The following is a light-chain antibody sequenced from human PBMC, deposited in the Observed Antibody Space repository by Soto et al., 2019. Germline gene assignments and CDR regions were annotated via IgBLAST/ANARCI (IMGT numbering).Light chain of an antibody. CDR1: GSDVGAYYY. J-gene: IGLJ1*01. CDR3: SSYAGSNSFV. Sequence: QSALTQPPSASGSPGQSVTISCTGTGSDVGAYYYVSWYRQYPGKVPKLIIYEVTRRPPGVPDRFSGSKSGNTASLTVSGLQAEDEADYYCSSYAGSNSFVFGTGTKLTVL. V-gene: IGLV2-8*01. CDR2: EVT.